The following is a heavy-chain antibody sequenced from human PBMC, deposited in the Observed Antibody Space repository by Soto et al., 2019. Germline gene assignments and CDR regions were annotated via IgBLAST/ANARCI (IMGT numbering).Heavy chain of an antibody. Sequence: GGSLRLSCAASGFTFSNAWMSWVRQAPGKGLEWVGRIKSKTDGGTTDYAAPVKGRFTISRDDSKNTLYLQMNSLKTEDTAVYYCTTDQGSSGWAYFDYWGQGTLVTVSS. CDR3: TTDQGSSGWAYFDY. V-gene: IGHV3-15*01. D-gene: IGHD6-19*01. J-gene: IGHJ4*02. CDR1: GFTFSNAW. CDR2: IKSKTDGGTT.